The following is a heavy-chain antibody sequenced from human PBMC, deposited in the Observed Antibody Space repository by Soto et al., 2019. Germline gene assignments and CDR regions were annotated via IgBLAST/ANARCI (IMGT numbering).Heavy chain of an antibody. CDR3: AKGRYSGHYAADY. D-gene: IGHD1-26*01. V-gene: IGHV3-23*01. J-gene: IGHJ4*02. CDR1: GFTFSSYA. Sequence: EVQLLESGGGLVQPGGSLGLSCAASGFTFSSYAMSWVRQAPGKGLEWVSAISGSGGSTYYADSVKGRFTISRDNSKNTLYLQMNSLRAEDTAVYYCAKGRYSGHYAADYWGQGTLVTVSS. CDR2: ISGSGGST.